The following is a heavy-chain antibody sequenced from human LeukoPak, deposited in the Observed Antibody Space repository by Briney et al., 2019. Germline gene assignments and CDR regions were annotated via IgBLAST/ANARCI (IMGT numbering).Heavy chain of an antibody. V-gene: IGHV4-31*03. Sequence: SETLSLTCTVSGGSISSGGYYWSWIRQHPGKGLEWIGYIYYSGSTYYNPSLKSRVTISVDTSKNQFSLKLSSVTAADTAVYYCAGSNQYDFWSGYYNAFDYWGQGTLVTVSS. J-gene: IGHJ4*02. CDR3: AGSNQYDFWSGYYNAFDY. CDR2: IYYSGST. D-gene: IGHD3-3*01. CDR1: GGSISSGGYY.